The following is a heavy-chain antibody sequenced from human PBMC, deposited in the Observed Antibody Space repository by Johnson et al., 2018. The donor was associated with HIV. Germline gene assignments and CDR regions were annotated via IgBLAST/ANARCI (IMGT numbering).Heavy chain of an antibody. CDR1: GFTFDDYA. D-gene: IGHD3-10*01. J-gene: IGHJ3*02. Sequence: VQLVESGGGLVQPGRSLRLSCAASGFTFDDYAMHWVRQAPGKGLEWVSGISWNSGSKGYADSVKGRFTISRDNAKNSLYLQMNSLRAEDTAVYYCASPTYYYGSGSYGAFDICGQGTMVTVSS. CDR3: ASPTYYYGSGSYGAFDI. V-gene: IGHV3-9*01. CDR2: ISWNSGSK.